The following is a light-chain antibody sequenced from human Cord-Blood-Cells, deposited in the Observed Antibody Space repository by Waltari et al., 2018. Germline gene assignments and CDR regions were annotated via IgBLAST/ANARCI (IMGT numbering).Light chain of an antibody. Sequence: EIVLTQSPATLSLSPGERATLSCRASQSVSSYLAWYQQKPGQAPRLLIYDASNRATGIPARFSGSGSGTEFTLTISSLQSEDFAVYYCQQYNNWPLTFGGGTK. CDR2: DAS. J-gene: IGKJ4*01. CDR1: QSVSSY. V-gene: IGKV3-11*01. CDR3: QQYNNWPLT.